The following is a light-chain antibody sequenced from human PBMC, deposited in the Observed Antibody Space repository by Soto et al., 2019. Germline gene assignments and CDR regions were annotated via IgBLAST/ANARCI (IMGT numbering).Light chain of an antibody. J-gene: IGLJ2*01. CDR2: EVS. V-gene: IGLV2-14*01. CDR3: SSYTSSSTLEDVV. Sequence: QSALTQPASVSGSPGQSITISCTGTSSDVGGYNYVSWYQQHPGKAPKLMIYEVSNRPSGVSNRFSGSKSGNTASLTISGLQAEDEDDYYCSSYTSSSTLEDVVFGGGTKVTVL. CDR1: SSDVGGYNY.